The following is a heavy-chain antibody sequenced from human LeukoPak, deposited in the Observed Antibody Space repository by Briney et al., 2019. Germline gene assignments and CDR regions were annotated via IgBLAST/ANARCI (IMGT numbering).Heavy chain of an antibody. CDR1: GGSLSGYY. CDR3: ARLGYGSGSYYNRRRYFDY. V-gene: IGHV4-34*01. Sequence: SETLSLTCAVYGGSLSGYYWSWIRQPPGKGLEWIGEINHSGSTNYNPSLKSRVTISVDTSKNQFSLKLSSVTAADTAVYYCARLGYGSGSYYNRRRYFDYWGQGTLVTVSS. D-gene: IGHD3-10*01. J-gene: IGHJ4*02. CDR2: INHSGST.